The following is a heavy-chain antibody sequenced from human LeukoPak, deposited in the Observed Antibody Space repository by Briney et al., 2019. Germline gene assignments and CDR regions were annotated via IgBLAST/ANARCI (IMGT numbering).Heavy chain of an antibody. CDR1: GGSFSGYY. CDR3: ARVLGYSSSWYPDY. CDR2: INHSGST. J-gene: IGHJ4*02. D-gene: IGHD6-13*01. Sequence: SETLSLTCAVYGGSFSGYYWSWIRQPPGKGLEWIGEINHSGSTNYNPSLKSRVTISVDTSKNQFSLKLSSVTAADTAVYYCARVLGYSSSWYPDYWGQGTLVTVSS. V-gene: IGHV4-34*01.